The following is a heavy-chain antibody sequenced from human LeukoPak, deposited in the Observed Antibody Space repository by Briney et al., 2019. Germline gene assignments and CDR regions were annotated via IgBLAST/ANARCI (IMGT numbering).Heavy chain of an antibody. D-gene: IGHD6-13*01. CDR3: ARLMRRLQLVRRVSWFDP. CDR1: GESFSDYY. Sequence: PSETLSLTCGVYGESFSDYYWSWIRQPPGKGLEWIGEINHDGSTNYTPSLKSRVTISLDTSKNQFSLKLTSVTAADTAVYYCARLMRRLQLVRRVSWFDPWGQGTLVIVSS. CDR2: INHDGST. J-gene: IGHJ5*02. V-gene: IGHV4-34*01.